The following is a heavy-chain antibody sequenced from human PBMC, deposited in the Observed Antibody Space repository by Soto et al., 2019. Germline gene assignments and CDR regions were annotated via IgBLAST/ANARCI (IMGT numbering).Heavy chain of an antibody. V-gene: IGHV3-7*05. CDR2: IKQDGSEK. J-gene: IGHJ6*02. CDR3: ARDGHDYSNYFFPYYYYGMDV. D-gene: IGHD4-4*01. CDR1: GFTFSSYW. Sequence: PGGSLILSCAASGFTFSSYWMSWVRQAPGKGLEWVANIKQDGSEKYYVDSVKGRFTISRDNAKNSLYLQMNSLRAEDTAVYYCARDGHDYSNYFFPYYYYGMDVWGQGTTVTVSS.